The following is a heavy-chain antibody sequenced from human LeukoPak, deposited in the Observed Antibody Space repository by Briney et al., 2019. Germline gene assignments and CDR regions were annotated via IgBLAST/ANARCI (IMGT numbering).Heavy chain of an antibody. D-gene: IGHD3-22*01. Sequence: SVKVSCKASVPTFTSYAINWVRQAPGQGLEWMGGFIPVYGSATYAQNFQGRVTFTTDESTDTAFMELSNLKSDDTVVFYCAGFFYDSSGAAFDIWGQGTMVTVSS. V-gene: IGHV1-69*05. J-gene: IGHJ3*02. CDR2: FIPVYGSA. CDR1: VPTFTSYA. CDR3: AGFFYDSSGAAFDI.